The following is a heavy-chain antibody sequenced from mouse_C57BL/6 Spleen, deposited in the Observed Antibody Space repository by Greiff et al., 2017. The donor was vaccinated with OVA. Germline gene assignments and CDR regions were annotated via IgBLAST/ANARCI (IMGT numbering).Heavy chain of an antibody. V-gene: IGHV1-62-2*01. Sequence: QVQLKESGAELVKPGATVKLSCKASGYTFTEYTIHWVKQRSGQGLEWIGWFYPGSGSIKYNEKFKDKATLTADKSSSTVYMELSRLTSEDSAVYFCARHEDSYYGNYMAWFAYWGQGTLVTVSA. D-gene: IGHD2-1*01. J-gene: IGHJ3*01. CDR2: FYPGSGSI. CDR1: GYTFTEYT. CDR3: ARHEDSYYGNYMAWFAY.